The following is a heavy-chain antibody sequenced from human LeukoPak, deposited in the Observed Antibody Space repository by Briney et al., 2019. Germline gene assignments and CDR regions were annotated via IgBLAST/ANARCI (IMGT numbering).Heavy chain of an antibody. CDR2: ISGSGGST. D-gene: IGHD3-22*01. CDR1: GFTFSSYA. Sequence: GGALRISCGASGFTFSSYAMAWGRQTPGKGLGWVSSISGSGGSTNYADSVKDHFTISRDNSKNTLYVQMDSLRVEDSAVYYCAKLPVMGSGYFDSSGYFDYWGQGALVIVSS. J-gene: IGHJ4*02. V-gene: IGHV3-23*01. CDR3: AKLPVMGSGYFDSSGYFDY.